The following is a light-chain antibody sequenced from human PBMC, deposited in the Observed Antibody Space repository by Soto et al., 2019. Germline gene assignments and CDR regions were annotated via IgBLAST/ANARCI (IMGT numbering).Light chain of an antibody. CDR3: QVCDSRTVV. J-gene: IGLJ2*01. Sequence: SSELTQPPSVSVAPGQTASFTCGGNNIGSKSVHWYQKTPGQTPVLVVYADSDRPSGIPERFSGSNSGNTATLTISRAEAGDEADYYCQVCDSRTVVFGGGTKVTVL. CDR2: ADS. CDR1: NIGSKS. V-gene: IGLV3-21*02.